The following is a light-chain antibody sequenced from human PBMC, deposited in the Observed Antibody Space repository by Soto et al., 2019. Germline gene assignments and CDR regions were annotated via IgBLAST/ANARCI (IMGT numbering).Light chain of an antibody. CDR3: QHYHTWPLT. J-gene: IGKJ4*01. CDR2: STS. Sequence: LTQAPASMSLSPGATATLSCRASQSVNNNLAWYQQTPGRAPRLLIYSTSTRAIDTADRFSGSGSGTDFTLTVSSLQSEDFAVYYCQHYHTWPLTFGGGTKVDIK. CDR1: QSVNNN. V-gene: IGKV3-15*01.